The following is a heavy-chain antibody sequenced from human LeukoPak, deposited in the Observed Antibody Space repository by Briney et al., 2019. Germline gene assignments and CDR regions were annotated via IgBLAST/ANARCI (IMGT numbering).Heavy chain of an antibody. J-gene: IGHJ5*02. CDR3: AREKEEGIAVAGWFDP. CDR1: GYSISSGYY. V-gene: IGHV4-38-2*02. D-gene: IGHD6-19*01. CDR2: IYHSGST. Sequence: SETLSLTCTVSGYSISSGYYWGWIRQPPGKGLEWIGSIYHSGSTYYNPSLKSRVTISVDTSKNQFSLKLSSVTAADTAVYYCAREKEEGIAVAGWFDPWGQGTLVTVSS.